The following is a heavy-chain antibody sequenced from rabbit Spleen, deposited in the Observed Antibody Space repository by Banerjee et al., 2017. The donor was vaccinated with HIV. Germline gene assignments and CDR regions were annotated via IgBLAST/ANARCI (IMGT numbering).Heavy chain of an antibody. Sequence: QEQLVESGGGLVQPGGSLKLSCKASGFDFSNYGVTWVRQAPGKGLEWIGYIEPIFGNTYYANGVNGRFTISSHNAQNTLYLQLSSLTAADTATYFCARDGAGGSYFALWGPGTLVTVS. CDR2: IEPIFGNT. V-gene: IGHV1S47*01. J-gene: IGHJ6*01. CDR1: GFDFSNYG. D-gene: IGHD8-1*01. CDR3: ARDGAGGSYFAL.